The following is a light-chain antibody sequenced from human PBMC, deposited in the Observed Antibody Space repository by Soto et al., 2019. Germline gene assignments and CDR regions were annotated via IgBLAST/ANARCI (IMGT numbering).Light chain of an antibody. J-gene: IGKJ1*01. Sequence: DIQMTQSPSTLSASVGDRVTITCRASQSISSWLAWYQQKPGKAPKLLIYDASSLESGVPSRFSVSGSGPEFTLTISSLQPDDFATYYCQQYNSYASFGQGTKVEIK. CDR3: QQYNSYAS. CDR1: QSISSW. V-gene: IGKV1-5*01. CDR2: DAS.